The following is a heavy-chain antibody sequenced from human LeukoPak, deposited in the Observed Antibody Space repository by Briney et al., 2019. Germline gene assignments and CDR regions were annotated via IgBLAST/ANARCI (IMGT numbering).Heavy chain of an antibody. CDR2: IYYSGGT. V-gene: IGHV4-59*12. CDR1: GGSISSYY. CDR3: ARGRARSEPHPFDY. J-gene: IGHJ4*02. Sequence: MPSETLSLTCTVSGGSISSYYWSWIRQPPGKGLEWIGYIYYSGGTNYNPSLKSRVTISVDTSKNQFSLKLSSVTAADTAVYYCARGRARSEPHPFDYWGQGTLVTVSS.